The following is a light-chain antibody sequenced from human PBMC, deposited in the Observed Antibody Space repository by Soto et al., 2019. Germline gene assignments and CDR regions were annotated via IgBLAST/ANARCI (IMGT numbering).Light chain of an antibody. CDR1: QGISNY. V-gene: IGKV1-27*01. J-gene: IGKJ4*01. CDR3: QKYNSAPPT. Sequence: DIQMTQSPSSLSASVGDRVTITCRASQGISNYLAWYQQKPGKVPKLLIYAASSTLQLGVPSRFSGSGSGTDFTLTISSLQPEDVATYYCQKYNSAPPTFGGGTKVEIK. CDR2: AASS.